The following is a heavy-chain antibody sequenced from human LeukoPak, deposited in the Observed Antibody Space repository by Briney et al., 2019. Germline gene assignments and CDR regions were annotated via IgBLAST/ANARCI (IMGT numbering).Heavy chain of an antibody. CDR2: IYYSGIT. D-gene: IGHD2-21*02. Sequence: PSETLSLTCTVSGGSMSSYYWSWIRQPPGKGLEWIGYIYYSGITNYNPSLKSRVTISIDTSENQFSLNLRSVTAADTAVYFCARSVRLLSLATADNWFDPWRQGTLVTVSS. J-gene: IGHJ5*02. CDR1: GGSMSSYY. V-gene: IGHV4-59*01. CDR3: ARSVRLLSLATADNWFDP.